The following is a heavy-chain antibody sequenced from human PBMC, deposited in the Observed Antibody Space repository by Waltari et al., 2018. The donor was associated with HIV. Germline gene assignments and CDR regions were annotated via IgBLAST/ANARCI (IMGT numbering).Heavy chain of an antibody. D-gene: IGHD1-1*01. CDR3: ARHCLQKGWLPQLKYYYGMDV. CDR2: LFHSGST. J-gene: IGHJ6*02. Sequence: QQQLQESGPGLVKPSETLSLTCPVPGGSISSSSYYWALPPQSPGKGLDLIGSLFHSGSTYYSPSLRSRATISGDMSANRFSLKLTSVTATDTAVYFCARHCLQKGWLPQLKYYYGMDVWGQGTTVIVSS. CDR1: GGSISSSSYY. V-gene: IGHV4-39*01.